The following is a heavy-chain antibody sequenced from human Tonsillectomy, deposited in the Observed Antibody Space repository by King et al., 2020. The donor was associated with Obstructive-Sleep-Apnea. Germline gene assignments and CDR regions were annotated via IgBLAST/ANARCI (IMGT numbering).Heavy chain of an antibody. Sequence: VQLQESGPGLVKPSQTLSLTCTVSGGSISSGDYYWSWIRQPPGKGLEWIGYIYYSGSTYYNPSLKSLFTISLDTSKNQFSLKWSSVTAADTAVYYCARDRITMVRGFSMATYYYGMDVWGQGTTVTVSS. CDR1: GGSISSGDYY. CDR3: ARDRITMVRGFSMATYYYGMDV. D-gene: IGHD3-10*01. J-gene: IGHJ6*02. CDR2: IYYSGST. V-gene: IGHV4-30-4*01.